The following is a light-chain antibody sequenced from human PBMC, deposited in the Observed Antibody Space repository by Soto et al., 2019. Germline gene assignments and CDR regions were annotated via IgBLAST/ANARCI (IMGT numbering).Light chain of an antibody. CDR3: QQYGSSPLT. Sequence: EVVLTQSTGTLSLSPGERATLSCRASQSVSSSYLAWYRQRPGQAPRLLVYGASSRATGIPDRFSGSRSGTAFTLTISSLEPEDFALYYCQQYGSSPLTFGGGTKVEIK. CDR1: QSVSSSY. V-gene: IGKV3-20*01. CDR2: GAS. J-gene: IGKJ4*01.